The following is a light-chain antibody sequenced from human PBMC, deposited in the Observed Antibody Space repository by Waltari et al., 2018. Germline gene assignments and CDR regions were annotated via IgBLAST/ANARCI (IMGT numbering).Light chain of an antibody. CDR3: QQYDRYPWT. CDR2: EAS. CDR1: QSIRGW. Sequence: DIQMTQSPSTLSPSVGDTVSITCRASQSIRGWLAWYQRKPGKAPKLLIYEASTLESGVPSRFSGSGSGTEFTLVISSLQPEDFASYHCQQYDRYPWTFGLGTEVEIK. J-gene: IGKJ1*01. V-gene: IGKV1-5*03.